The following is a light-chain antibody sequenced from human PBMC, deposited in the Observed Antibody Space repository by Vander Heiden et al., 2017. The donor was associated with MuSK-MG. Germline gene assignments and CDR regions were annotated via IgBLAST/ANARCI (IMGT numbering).Light chain of an antibody. V-gene: IGKV1-33*01. CDR2: DAS. CDR1: QDMCNY. J-gene: IGKJ4*01. CDR3: AQYANLPLT. Sequence: DIQMTQSPSSLSASVGDRVPITCQASQDMCNYLNCYQQRPGKAPKRLIFDASNSNTGGQSRFSRSGSGTDFTLTISSLQPENIAAHYCAQYANLPLTLGGGTRVEIK.